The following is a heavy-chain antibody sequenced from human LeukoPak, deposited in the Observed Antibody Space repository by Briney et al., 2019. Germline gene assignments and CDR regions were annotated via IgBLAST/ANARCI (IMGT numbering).Heavy chain of an antibody. CDR1: GFAFNTYS. V-gene: IGHV3-21*03. J-gene: IGHJ4*02. Sequence: GGSLRLSCAASGFAFNTYSMNWVRQAPGKGLEWVSFIFSSSTYIYYTDSVKGRFTISRDNARNSLYLQMDNLRAEDTGVYYCARDSGGSSPFDYWGQGTLVTVSS. CDR2: IFSSSTYI. D-gene: IGHD2-15*01. CDR3: ARDSGGSSPFDY.